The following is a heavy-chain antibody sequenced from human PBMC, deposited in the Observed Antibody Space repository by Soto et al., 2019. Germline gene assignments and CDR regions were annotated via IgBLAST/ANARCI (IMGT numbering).Heavy chain of an antibody. Sequence: GGSLRLSCAASGFTVSSNYMSWVRQAPGKGLEWVSVIYSGGSTYYADSVKGRFTIPRHNSKNTLYLQMNSLRAEDTAVYYCARGEIVGATSAFDIWGQGTMVTVSS. CDR2: IYSGGST. CDR1: GFTVSSNY. J-gene: IGHJ3*02. V-gene: IGHV3-53*04. D-gene: IGHD1-26*01. CDR3: ARGEIVGATSAFDI.